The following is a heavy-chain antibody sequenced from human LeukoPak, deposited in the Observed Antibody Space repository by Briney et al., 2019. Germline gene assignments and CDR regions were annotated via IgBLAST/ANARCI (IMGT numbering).Heavy chain of an antibody. V-gene: IGHV4-30-2*01. CDR3: ARDLAYRGSLRGTFDI. CDR2: IYHSGST. CDR1: GGSISSGGYS. D-gene: IGHD1-26*01. J-gene: IGHJ3*02. Sequence: SQTLSLTCAVSGGSISSGGYSWSWIRQPPGKGLEWIGYIYHSGSTYYNPSLKSRVTMSVDTSKSQFSLKLMSVTAADTAVYYCARDLAYRGSLRGTFDIWGQGTKVTVSS.